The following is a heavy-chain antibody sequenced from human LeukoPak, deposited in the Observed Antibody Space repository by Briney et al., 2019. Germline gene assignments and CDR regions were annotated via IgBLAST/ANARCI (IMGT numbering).Heavy chain of an antibody. J-gene: IGHJ4*02. D-gene: IGHD1-26*01. CDR1: GFTVSSNS. CDR2: VYSGGST. V-gene: IGHV3-53*01. Sequence: PGGSLRLSCAASGFTVSSNSMSWVRQAPGKGLEWVSVVYSGGSTYYADSVKGRFTISRDNSKNTLYLQMNSLRAEDTAVYYCARGMSGVGATPSLDYWGQGTLVTVSS. CDR3: ARGMSGVGATPSLDY.